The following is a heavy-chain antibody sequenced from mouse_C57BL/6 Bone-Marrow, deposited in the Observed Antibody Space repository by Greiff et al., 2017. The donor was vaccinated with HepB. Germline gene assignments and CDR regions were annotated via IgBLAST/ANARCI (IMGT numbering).Heavy chain of an antibody. CDR3: ARRKGYYINLAY. CDR1: GFTFSSYG. V-gene: IGHV5-6*01. CDR2: ISSGGSYT. D-gene: IGHD2-5*01. J-gene: IGHJ3*01. Sequence: EVQLVESGGDLVKPGGSLKLSCAASGFTFSSYGMSWVRQTPDKRLEWVATISSGGSYTYYPDSVKGRFTITRDNAKNTLYLQMSSLTSEDTAMYYCARRKGYYINLAYWGQGTLVTVSA.